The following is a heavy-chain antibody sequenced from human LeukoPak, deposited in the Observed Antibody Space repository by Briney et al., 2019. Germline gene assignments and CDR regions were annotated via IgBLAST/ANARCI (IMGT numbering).Heavy chain of an antibody. D-gene: IGHD3-22*01. V-gene: IGHV4-59*08. J-gene: IGHJ4*02. CDR2: IYYSGST. Sequence: PSETLSLTCTVSGGSISNYYWSWIRQPPGKGLEWIGYIYYSGSTNYNPSLKSRVTISVDTSKNQVSLKLSSVTAADTAVYYCARRYYDSSGYLYFDYWGQGTLVTVSS. CDR3: ARRYYDSSGYLYFDY. CDR1: GGSISNYY.